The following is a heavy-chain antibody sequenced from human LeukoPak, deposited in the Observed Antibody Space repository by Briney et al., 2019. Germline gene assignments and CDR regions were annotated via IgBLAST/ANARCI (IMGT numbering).Heavy chain of an antibody. V-gene: IGHV3-15*01. Sequence: GGSLRLSCAASGFTFSNAWMSWVRQAPGKGLEWVGRIKSKTDGGTTDYAAPVKGRFTISRDDSKDTLYLQMNSLKTEDMAVYYCAKDFGVVVTAIPSYRGQGPLVTVSS. CDR3: AKDFGVVVTAIPSY. D-gene: IGHD2-21*02. CDR2: IKSKTDGGTT. CDR1: GFTFSNAW. J-gene: IGHJ4*02.